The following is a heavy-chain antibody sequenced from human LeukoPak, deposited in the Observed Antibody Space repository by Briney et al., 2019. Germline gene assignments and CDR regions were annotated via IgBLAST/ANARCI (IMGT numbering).Heavy chain of an antibody. J-gene: IGHJ4*02. CDR2: INHSGYT. CDR3: SRQVVGNDY. CDR1: GESSFSSYY. V-gene: IGHV4-34*01. D-gene: IGHD3-22*01. Sequence: PSETLSLTCAVSGESSFSSYYRSGLRPPPGGAREWIGEINHSGYTNYNPSLKRRVTLSIDTTKKQFCMRRNSVTAADTAVYYCSRQVVGNDYWGQGTLVTVSS.